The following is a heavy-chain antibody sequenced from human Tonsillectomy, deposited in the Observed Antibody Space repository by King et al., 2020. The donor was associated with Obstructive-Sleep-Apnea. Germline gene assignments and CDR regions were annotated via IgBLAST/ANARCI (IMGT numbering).Heavy chain of an antibody. D-gene: IGHD2-15*01. J-gene: IGHJ4*02. Sequence: VQLVESGGGLVQPGGSLRLSCAASGFTFSSYAMSWVRQAPGKGLEWVSAISGSGGSTYYADSVKGRFTISRENSKNTLYLQMNSLRAEDTAVYYCAKVVVVVAARGFGFDYWGQGTLVTVSS. CDR1: GFTFSSYA. CDR3: AKVVVVVAARGFGFDY. CDR2: ISGSGGST. V-gene: IGHV3-23*04.